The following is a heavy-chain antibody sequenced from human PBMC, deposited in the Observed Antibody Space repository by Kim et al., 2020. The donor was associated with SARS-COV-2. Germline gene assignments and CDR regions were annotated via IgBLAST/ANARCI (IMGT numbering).Heavy chain of an antibody. J-gene: IGHJ4*02. CDR1: GGSISSYY. D-gene: IGHD4-17*01. Sequence: SETLSLTCTVSGGSISSYYWSWIRQPPGKGLEWIGYIYYSGSTNYNPSLKSRVTISVDTSKNQFSLKLSSVTAADTAVYYCARTTVTTVLNWGQGTLVTVSS. CDR2: IYYSGST. CDR3: ARTTVTTVLN. V-gene: IGHV4-59*01.